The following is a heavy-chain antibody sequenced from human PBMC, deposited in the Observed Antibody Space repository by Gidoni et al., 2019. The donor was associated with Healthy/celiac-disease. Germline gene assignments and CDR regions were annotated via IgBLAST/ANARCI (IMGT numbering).Heavy chain of an antibody. J-gene: IGHJ4*02. V-gene: IGHV4-34*01. CDR2: LNHSGSA. D-gene: IGHD4-17*01. CDR1: GGSFSGYY. CDR3: ARDGLRGFDY. Sequence: QVQLQQCAAGLFKPSETLSLPCAVYGGSFSGYYWSWIRQPPGKGLEWIGELNHSGSANYNPSLKRRVTISVDTSKKQFSLKLSSVTAADTAVYYCARDGLRGFDYWGQGTLVTVSS.